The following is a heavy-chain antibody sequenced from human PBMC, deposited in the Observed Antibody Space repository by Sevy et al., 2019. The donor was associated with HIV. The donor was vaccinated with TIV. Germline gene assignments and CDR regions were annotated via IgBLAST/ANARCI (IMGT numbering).Heavy chain of an antibody. Sequence: GGSLRLSCAASGFTFSSDAMSWVRQAPGKGLEWVSAISGSGGSTYYADSVKGGFTISRDNSKNTLYLQMNSLRAEDTALYYCAKSRAEWGGYCSGGSCSDFDYWGQGTLVTVSS. D-gene: IGHD2-15*01. CDR3: AKSRAEWGGYCSGGSCSDFDY. CDR1: GFTFSSDA. CDR2: ISGSGGST. J-gene: IGHJ4*02. V-gene: IGHV3-23*01.